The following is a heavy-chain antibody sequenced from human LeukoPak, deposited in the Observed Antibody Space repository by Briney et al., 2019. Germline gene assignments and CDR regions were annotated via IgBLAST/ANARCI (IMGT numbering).Heavy chain of an antibody. V-gene: IGHV4-38-2*02. CDR2: IYHSGST. CDR1: GYSISSGYY. D-gene: IGHD3-22*01. J-gene: IGHJ5*02. CDR3: ARDRDDSSEGWFDP. Sequence: PSETLSLTCTVSGYSISSGYYWGWIRQPPGKGLDWIGSIYHSGSTFYNPSLKSRVTISLDTSKNQFSLKLSSVTAADTAVYYCARDRDDSSEGWFDPWGQGTLVTVSS.